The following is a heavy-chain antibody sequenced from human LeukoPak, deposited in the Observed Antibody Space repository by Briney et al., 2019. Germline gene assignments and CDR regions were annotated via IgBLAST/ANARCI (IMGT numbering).Heavy chain of an antibody. Sequence: SETLSLTCTVSGDSISTNYWSWIRQPPGKGLEWIGYIYYSGSTNYNPSLKSRVTISVDTSKNQFSLKLSSVTAADTAVYYCARDINYYDSSGYYPSWGQGTLVTVSS. CDR1: GDSISTNY. D-gene: IGHD3-22*01. J-gene: IGHJ5*02. CDR2: IYYSGST. CDR3: ARDINYYDSSGYYPS. V-gene: IGHV4-59*01.